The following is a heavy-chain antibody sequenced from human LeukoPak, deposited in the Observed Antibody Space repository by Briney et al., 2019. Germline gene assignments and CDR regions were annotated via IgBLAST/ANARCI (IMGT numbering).Heavy chain of an antibody. V-gene: IGHV3-21*01. D-gene: IGHD4/OR15-4a*01. CDR3: ARVRFAGPQAFDI. CDR1: GFTFSSYS. Sequence: GRSLRLSCAASGFTFSSYSMNWVRQAPGKGLEWVSSISSSSTYINYADSVKGRFTISRDNAKNSMALQMNSLRAEDTAVYYCARVRFAGPQAFDIWGQGTMVTVAS. J-gene: IGHJ3*02. CDR2: ISSSSTYI.